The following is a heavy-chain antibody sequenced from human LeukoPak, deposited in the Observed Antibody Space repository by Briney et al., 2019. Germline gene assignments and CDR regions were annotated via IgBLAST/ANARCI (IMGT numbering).Heavy chain of an antibody. CDR1: GFTFSSYW. Sequence: SGGSLRLSCAASGFTFSSYWMHWVRQAPGKGLVWVSRINSDGSSTIYADSVKGRFTISRDNAKNTLYLQMNSLRAEDTAVYYCARGRITMVQGVIITSYYFDYWGQGTLVTVPS. V-gene: IGHV3-74*01. CDR3: ARGRITMVQGVIITSYYFDY. CDR2: INSDGSST. D-gene: IGHD3-10*01. J-gene: IGHJ4*02.